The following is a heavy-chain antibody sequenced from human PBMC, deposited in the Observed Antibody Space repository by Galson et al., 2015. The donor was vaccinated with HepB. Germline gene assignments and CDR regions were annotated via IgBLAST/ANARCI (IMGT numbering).Heavy chain of an antibody. V-gene: IGHV3-30*04. Sequence: LRLSCAASGFTFSSYAMHWVRQAPGKGLEWVAVISYDGSNKYYADSVKGRFTISRDNSKNTLYLQMNSLRAEDTAVYYCARDKGDSSGWLDAMDVWGQGTTVTVAS. J-gene: IGHJ6*02. CDR3: ARDKGDSSGWLDAMDV. D-gene: IGHD6-19*01. CDR1: GFTFSSYA. CDR2: ISYDGSNK.